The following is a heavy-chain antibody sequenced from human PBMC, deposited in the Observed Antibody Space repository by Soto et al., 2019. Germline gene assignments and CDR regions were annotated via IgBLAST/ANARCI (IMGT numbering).Heavy chain of an antibody. V-gene: IGHV1-3*01. CDR1: GYTFTSYA. CDR3: AREVVAASGPGFDP. D-gene: IGHD2-15*01. CDR2: INAGNGNT. J-gene: IGHJ5*02. Sequence: ASVKVSCKASGYTFTSYAMHWVRQAPGQRLEWMGWINAGNGNTKYSQKFQGRVTIARDTSASTAYMELSSLRSEDTAVYYCAREVVAASGPGFDPWGQGTLVTVSS.